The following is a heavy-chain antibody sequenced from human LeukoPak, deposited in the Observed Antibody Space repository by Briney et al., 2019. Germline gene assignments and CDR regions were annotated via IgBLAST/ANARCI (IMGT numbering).Heavy chain of an antibody. D-gene: IGHD3-10*01. CDR3: AKDGDYGSGSYYYGMDV. V-gene: IGHV3-30*18. J-gene: IGHJ6*04. CDR1: GFTFSSYG. Sequence: GGSLRLSCAASGFTFSSYGMHWVRQALGKGLEWVAVISYDGSNKYYADSVKGRFTISRDNSKNTLYLQMNSLRAEDTAVYYCAKDGDYGSGSYYYGMDVWGKGTTVTVSS. CDR2: ISYDGSNK.